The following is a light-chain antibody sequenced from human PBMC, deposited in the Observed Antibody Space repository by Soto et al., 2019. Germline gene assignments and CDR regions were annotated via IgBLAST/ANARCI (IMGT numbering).Light chain of an antibody. CDR3: QQYASSPRT. Sequence: EIVLTQSPGTLSLSPGERATLSCRASQSVSSDYLAWYQQKRGQAPRLLIYGASSRTTDIPDRFSGSGFGTDFTLTISRLEPEDFAVYFCQQYASSPRTFCQGTKLEIK. CDR1: QSVSSDY. J-gene: IGKJ2*02. CDR2: GAS. V-gene: IGKV3-20*01.